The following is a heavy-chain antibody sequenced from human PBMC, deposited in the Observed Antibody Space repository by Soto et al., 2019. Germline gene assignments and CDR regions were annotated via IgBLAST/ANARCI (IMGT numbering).Heavy chain of an antibody. Sequence: QLQLQESGPGLVKPSETLSLTCTVSGGSIRSSSYYWGWIRQPPGKGLEWIGSVDYSGSTYYNPSLKSRVTISVDTSKNQFSLKLSSVPAADMAVYYCARHPGYERNWFDPGGQGTLVTVSS. CDR3: ARHPGYERNWFDP. CDR1: GGSIRSSSYY. CDR2: VDYSGST. V-gene: IGHV4-39*01. J-gene: IGHJ5*02. D-gene: IGHD5-12*01.